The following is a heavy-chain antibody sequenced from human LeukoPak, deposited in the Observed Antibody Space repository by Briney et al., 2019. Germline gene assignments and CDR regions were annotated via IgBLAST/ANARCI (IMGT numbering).Heavy chain of an antibody. V-gene: IGHV3-30*18. CDR3: AKDPTDY. Sequence: GRSLRLSCAASGFTFSSYGMHWVRQAPGKRLEWVAVISYDGSNKYYADSVKGRFTISRDNSKNTLYLQMNSLRAEDTAVYYCAKDPTDYWGQGTLVTVSS. J-gene: IGHJ4*02. CDR2: ISYDGSNK. CDR1: GFTFSSYG.